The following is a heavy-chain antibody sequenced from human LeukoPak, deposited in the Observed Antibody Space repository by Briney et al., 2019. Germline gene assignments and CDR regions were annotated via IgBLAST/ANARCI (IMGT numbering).Heavy chain of an antibody. CDR1: GFSFSSCGVG. J-gene: IGHJ3*02. Sequence: SGPTLVNPTQTLTLTCTFSGFSFSSCGVGVGWIRQPPGGALEWLGVIYENDEKLYSSSLHNRLSITKDTSKIQVVLTMANMDPVDTATYYCAHRHRGVASDIWGHGTLVTVSS. V-gene: IGHV2-5*01. D-gene: IGHD2-15*01. CDR3: AHRHRGVASDI. CDR2: IYENDEK.